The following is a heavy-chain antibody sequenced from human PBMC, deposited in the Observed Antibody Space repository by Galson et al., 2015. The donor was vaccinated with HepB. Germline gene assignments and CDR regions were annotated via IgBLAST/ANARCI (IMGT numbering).Heavy chain of an antibody. CDR1: GGTFSSYA. V-gene: IGHV1-3*01. D-gene: IGHD5-12*01. CDR3: ARDIVATIGAFGY. J-gene: IGHJ4*02. CDR2: INAGNGNT. Sequence: SVKVSCKASGGTFSSYAISWVRQAPGQRLEWMGWINAGNGNTKYSQNFQGRVTITRDTSAGTAYMELSSLRSEDTAVYYCARDIVATIGAFGYWGQGTLVTVSS.